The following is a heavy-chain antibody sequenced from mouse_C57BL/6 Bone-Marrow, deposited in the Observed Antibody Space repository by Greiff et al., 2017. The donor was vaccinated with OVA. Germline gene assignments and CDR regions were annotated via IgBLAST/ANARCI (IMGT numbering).Heavy chain of an antibody. CDR3: SRRYYGSSHWYFDD. V-gene: IGHV1-77*01. J-gene: IGHJ1*03. Sequence: VQLQQSGAELVKPGASVKISCKASGYTFTDYYINWVKQRPGQGLEWFGKIGPGCGCTYYNEKFKGKATLTADKSSSTAYMQLSRLTAEDSAVYFCSRRYYGSSHWYFDDWGTGTTVTVSA. CDR2: IGPGCGCT. D-gene: IGHD1-1*01. CDR1: GYTFTDYY.